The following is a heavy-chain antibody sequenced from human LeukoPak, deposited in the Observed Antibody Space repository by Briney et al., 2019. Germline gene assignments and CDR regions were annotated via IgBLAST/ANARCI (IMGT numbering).Heavy chain of an antibody. Sequence: PSETLFLTCTVSGGSISNYYWSWIRQPPGKGLEWIGYIYYSGSTNYNPSLKSRVTISVDTSKNQFSLKLSSVTAADTAVYYCARYYYDTSGMYYFDYWGQGTLVTVSS. CDR3: ARYYYDTSGMYYFDY. J-gene: IGHJ4*02. CDR2: IYYSGST. D-gene: IGHD3-22*01. V-gene: IGHV4-59*01. CDR1: GGSISNYY.